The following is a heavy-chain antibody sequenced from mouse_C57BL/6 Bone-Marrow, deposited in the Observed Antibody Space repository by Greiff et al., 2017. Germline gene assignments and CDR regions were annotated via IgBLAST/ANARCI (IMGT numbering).Heavy chain of an antibody. CDR1: GYAFSSSW. CDR3: ARGGDSAGHDD. J-gene: IGHJ2*01. CDR2: IYPGDGDT. D-gene: IGHD3-2*02. Sequence: QVQLQQSGPELVKPGASVKISCTASGYAFSSSWMNWVKQRPGKGLEWIGRIYPGDGDTDYNGKFKGKATLTADKSSSTAYMQLSSLASEDSAVYFCARGGDSAGHDDWGQGTTLTVAS. V-gene: IGHV1-82*01.